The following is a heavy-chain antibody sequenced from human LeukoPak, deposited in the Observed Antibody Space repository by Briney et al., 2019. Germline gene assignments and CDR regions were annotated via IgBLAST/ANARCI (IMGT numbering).Heavy chain of an antibody. CDR1: RFTFSSYS. V-gene: IGHV3-21*04. CDR3: ARITMSRFDP. J-gene: IGHJ5*02. CDR2: ISSSGSYI. Sequence: PGGSLRLSCAASRFTFSSYSMNWVRQAPGKGLEWVSSISSSGSYIYYADSVKGRFTISRDNAKNSLYLQMNSLRVEDTAVYYCARITMSRFDPWGQGTLVTVS. D-gene: IGHD3-10*02.